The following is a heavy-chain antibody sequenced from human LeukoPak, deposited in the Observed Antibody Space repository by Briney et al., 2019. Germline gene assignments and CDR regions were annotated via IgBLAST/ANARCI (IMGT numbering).Heavy chain of an antibody. CDR3: ARVRYSYGYDW. CDR1: GFTFSDYY. D-gene: IGHD5-18*01. Sequence: PGGSLRLSCAASGFTFSDYYMSWIRQAPGKGLEWVSSIRTSTSYTNYAHSVKGRFTISRDNAKNTLYLQMNSLRAEDTAVYYCARVRYSYGYDWWGQGTLVTVSS. V-gene: IGHV3-11*06. CDR2: IRTSTSYT. J-gene: IGHJ4*02.